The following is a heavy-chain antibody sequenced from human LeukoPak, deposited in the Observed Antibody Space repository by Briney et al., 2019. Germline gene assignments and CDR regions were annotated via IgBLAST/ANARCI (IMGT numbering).Heavy chain of an antibody. J-gene: IGHJ4*02. Sequence: GGSLRLSCAASGFTFSSYEMHWVRQAPGKGLEWVSYISSSGSTIYYAGSVKGRFTISRDNAKNSLYLQMNSLRAEDTAVYYCARDYGGSSPFDYWGQGTLVTVSS. CDR2: ISSSGSTI. CDR3: ARDYGGSSPFDY. CDR1: GFTFSSYE. D-gene: IGHD4-23*01. V-gene: IGHV3-48*03.